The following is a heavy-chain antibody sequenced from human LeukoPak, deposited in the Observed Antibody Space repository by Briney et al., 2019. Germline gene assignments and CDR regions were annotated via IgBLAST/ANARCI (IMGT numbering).Heavy chain of an antibody. J-gene: IGHJ6*03. CDR1: GGTFNSFS. Sequence: SVKVSCKAFGGTFNSFSINWVRQAPGQGLEWMGGIIPVFGTPNYAQKFQGRLTITTDESTSTGYMELSSLTSEDTAVYYCARDRLSQWTQRKYYYYMDVWGTGTTVTVSS. D-gene: IGHD2/OR15-2a*01. CDR2: IIPVFGTP. CDR3: ARDRLSQWTQRKYYYYMDV. V-gene: IGHV1-69*05.